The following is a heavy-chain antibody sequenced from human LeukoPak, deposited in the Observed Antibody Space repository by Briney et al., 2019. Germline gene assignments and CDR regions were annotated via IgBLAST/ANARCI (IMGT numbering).Heavy chain of an antibody. Sequence: PSETLSLTCAVYGGSFSGYYWSWIRQPPGKGLEWIGEINHSGSTNYNPSLKSRVTISVDTSKNQFSLKLSSVTAADTAVYYCARPAYSSGWYSDAFDIWGQGTMVTVSS. CDR3: ARPAYSSGWYSDAFDI. CDR2: INHSGST. J-gene: IGHJ3*02. D-gene: IGHD6-19*01. V-gene: IGHV4-34*01. CDR1: GGSFSGYY.